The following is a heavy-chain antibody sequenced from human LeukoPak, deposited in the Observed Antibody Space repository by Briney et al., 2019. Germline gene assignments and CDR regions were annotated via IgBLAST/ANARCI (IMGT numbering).Heavy chain of an antibody. J-gene: IGHJ4*02. Sequence: PSETLSLTCTVSGGSISGSSYYWGWIRQPPGKGLEWIGSIYYSGSTYYNPSLKSRVTISVDTSKNQFSLKLSSVTAADTAVYYCARGERYDFHFDYWGQGTLVTVSS. D-gene: IGHD3-3*01. CDR2: IYYSGST. CDR1: GGSISGSSYY. V-gene: IGHV4-39*07. CDR3: ARGERYDFHFDY.